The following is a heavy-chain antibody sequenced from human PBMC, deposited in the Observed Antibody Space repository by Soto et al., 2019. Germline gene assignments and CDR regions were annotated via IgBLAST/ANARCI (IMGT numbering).Heavy chain of an antibody. J-gene: IGHJ4*01. Sequence: ASVKGSCKASGCTFTGYYNPWARQAPGRGLEWMGLINPNRGSTTYGQKLQGRATMTRDTSTSTGYMELSSLRCEGTAVYYCARPGVDSSSPAGIDYWGHGTRVTVAS. CDR3: ARPGVDSSSPAGIDY. CDR1: GCTFTGYY. V-gene: IGHV1-46*01. D-gene: IGHD3-22*01. CDR2: INPNRGST.